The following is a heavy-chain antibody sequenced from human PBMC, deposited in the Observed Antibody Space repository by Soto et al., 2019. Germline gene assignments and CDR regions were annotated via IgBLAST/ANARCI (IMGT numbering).Heavy chain of an antibody. CDR3: ARVFSDSGAYYYDY. D-gene: IGHD3-22*01. CDR2: ISRNGGST. Sequence: GGSLRLSCAASGFTFSKFAMHWVRQAPGKGLEYVSAISRNGGSTYYADSVKGRFTISRDNSKNTLYLQMGSLRAEDLAVYYCARVFSDSGAYYYDYWGQGTLVTVSS. V-gene: IGHV3-64*02. CDR1: GFTFSKFA. J-gene: IGHJ4*02.